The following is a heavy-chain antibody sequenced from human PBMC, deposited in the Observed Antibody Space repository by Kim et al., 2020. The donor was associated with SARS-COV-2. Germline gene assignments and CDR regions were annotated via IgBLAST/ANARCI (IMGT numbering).Heavy chain of an antibody. CDR3: AKDILTGHYYYYYGMDV. Sequence: GGSLRLSCAASGFTFDDYAMHWVRQAPGKGLEWVSGISWNSGSIGYADSVKGRFTISRDNAKNSLYLQMNSLRAEDTALYYCAKDILTGHYYYYYGMDVWGQGTTVTVSS. V-gene: IGHV3-9*01. D-gene: IGHD3-9*01. J-gene: IGHJ6*02. CDR2: ISWNSGSI. CDR1: GFTFDDYA.